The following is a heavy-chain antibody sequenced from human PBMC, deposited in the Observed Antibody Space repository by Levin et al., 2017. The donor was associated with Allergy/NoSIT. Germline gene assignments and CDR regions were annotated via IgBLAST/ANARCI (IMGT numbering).Heavy chain of an antibody. CDR3: ARDPGYCGSSSCYEEY. D-gene: IGHD2-2*01. CDR1: GFTFRSYA. J-gene: IGHJ4*02. Sequence: GESLKISCAASGFTFRSYAMHWVRQAPGKGLEWVAVISYDGSNKYYADSVKGRFTISRDNSKNTLYLQMNSLRAEDTAVYYCARDPGYCGSSSCYEEYWGQGTLVTVSS. V-gene: IGHV3-30-3*01. CDR2: ISYDGSNK.